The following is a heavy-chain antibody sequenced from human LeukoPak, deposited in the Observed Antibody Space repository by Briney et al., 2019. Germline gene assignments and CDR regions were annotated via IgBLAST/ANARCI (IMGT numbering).Heavy chain of an antibody. CDR1: GYSFTSYW. D-gene: IGHD1-1*01. CDR3: ARSTDKVYFHH. V-gene: IGHV5-51*01. CDR2: IYPDDSDT. Sequence: GESLKISCKGSGYSFTSYWIGWVRQMPGKGLEWMGIIYPDDSDTTYSPAFQGQVTISVDKASTTAYLQWSSLKASDTAMYYCARSTDKVYFHHWGQGSLVTVSS. J-gene: IGHJ1*01.